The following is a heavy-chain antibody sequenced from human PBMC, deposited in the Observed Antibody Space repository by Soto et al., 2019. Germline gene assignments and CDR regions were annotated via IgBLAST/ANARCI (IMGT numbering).Heavy chain of an antibody. V-gene: IGHV3-23*01. D-gene: IGHD6-19*01. CDR2: ISGSGGST. J-gene: IGHJ6*02. CDR1: GFTFSSYA. Sequence: GGSLRLSCAASGFTFSSYAMSWVRQAPGKGLEWVSAISGSGGSTYYADSVKGRFTISRDNSKNTLYLQMNSLRAEDTAVYYCASETPDSSGYYYYGMDVWGHGTTVTVSS. CDR3: ASETPDSSGYYYYGMDV.